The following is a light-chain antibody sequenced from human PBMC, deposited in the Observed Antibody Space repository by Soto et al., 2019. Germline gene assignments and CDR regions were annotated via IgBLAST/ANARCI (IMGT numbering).Light chain of an antibody. J-gene: IGKJ3*01. V-gene: IGKV3-20*01. CDR1: QCVKNNW. CDR2: AAS. Sequence: EIVLTQSPGTLSLSPGERATLSCRASQCVKNNWLAWYQHKPGRPPRLLISAASSRETGIPDRFSGSGSGTDFILTISRLEPEDYAVYYCQQYDMSRGTFGPGTKVDI. CDR3: QQYDMSRGT.